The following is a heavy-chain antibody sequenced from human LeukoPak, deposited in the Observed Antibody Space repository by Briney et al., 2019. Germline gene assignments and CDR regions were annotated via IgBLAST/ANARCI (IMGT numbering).Heavy chain of an antibody. D-gene: IGHD2-2*03. CDR3: AAIGYCSSTSCPAFDY. Sequence: GRSLRLSCAASGFTFSSYGMHWVRQAPGKGLGWVAVISYDGSNKYYADSVKGRFTISRDNSKNTLYLQMNSLRAEDTAVYYCAAIGYCSSTSCPAFDYWGQGTLVTVSS. J-gene: IGHJ4*02. CDR2: ISYDGSNK. V-gene: IGHV3-30*03. CDR1: GFTFSSYG.